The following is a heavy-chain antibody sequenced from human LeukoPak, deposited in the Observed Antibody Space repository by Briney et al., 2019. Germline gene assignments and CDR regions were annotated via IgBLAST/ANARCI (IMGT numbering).Heavy chain of an antibody. Sequence: GESLQISCKGSGYSFTSYWIGWVRQMPGKGLEWMGIIYPGDSDTRYSPSFQGQVTISADKSISTAYLQWSSLKASDTAMYYCARESYVWGSYRYSYDYWGQGTLVTVSS. CDR1: GYSFTSYW. CDR3: ARESYVWGSYRYSYDY. D-gene: IGHD3-16*02. J-gene: IGHJ4*02. V-gene: IGHV5-51*01. CDR2: IYPGDSDT.